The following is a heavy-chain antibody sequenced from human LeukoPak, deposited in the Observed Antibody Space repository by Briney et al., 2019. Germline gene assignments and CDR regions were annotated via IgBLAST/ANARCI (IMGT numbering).Heavy chain of an antibody. Sequence: PGGSLRLSCAASGFIFSSYAMSWVRQAPGKGLEWVSTISGSGGSTYYADSVKGRFTISRDDSKNTLYLQMNSLRAEDTAVYYCAKYMPPAMQPFFDYWGQGTLVTVSS. CDR3: AKYMPPAMQPFFDY. CDR2: ISGSGGST. V-gene: IGHV3-23*01. D-gene: IGHD2-2*01. CDR1: GFIFSSYA. J-gene: IGHJ4*02.